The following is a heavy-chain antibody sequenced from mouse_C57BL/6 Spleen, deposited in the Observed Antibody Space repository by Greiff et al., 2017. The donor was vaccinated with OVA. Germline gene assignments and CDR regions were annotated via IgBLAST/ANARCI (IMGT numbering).Heavy chain of an antibody. CDR2: ISSGGSYT. D-gene: IGHD3-2*02. CDR3: ARVDSSGYDYFDY. Sequence: EVMLVESGGDLVKPGGSLKLSCAASGFTFSSYGMSWVRQTPDKRLEWVATISSGGSYTYYPDSVKGRFTISRDNAKNTLYLQMSSLKSEDTAMYYCARVDSSGYDYFDYWGQGTTLTVAS. CDR1: GFTFSSYG. J-gene: IGHJ2*01. V-gene: IGHV5-6*01.